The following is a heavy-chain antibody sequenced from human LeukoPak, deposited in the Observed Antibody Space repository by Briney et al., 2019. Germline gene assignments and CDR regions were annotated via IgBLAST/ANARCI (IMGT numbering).Heavy chain of an antibody. J-gene: IGHJ6*04. V-gene: IGHV3-21*01. CDR3: ARDALRYFDWLLADPHYYYGMDV. D-gene: IGHD3-9*01. Sequence: PGGSLRLSCAASGFTFSSYSMNWVRQAAGKGLEWVSSISSSSSYIYYADSVKGRFTISRDNAKNSLYLQMNSLRAEDTAVYYCARDALRYFDWLLADPHYYYGMDVWGKGTTVTVSS. CDR1: GFTFSSYS. CDR2: ISSSSSYI.